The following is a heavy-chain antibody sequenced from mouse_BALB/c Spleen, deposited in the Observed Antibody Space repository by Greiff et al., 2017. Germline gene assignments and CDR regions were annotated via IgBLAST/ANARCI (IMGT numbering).Heavy chain of an antibody. CDR3: ARAYGNYFDY. CDR1: GFTFSSFG. J-gene: IGHJ2*01. D-gene: IGHD2-1*01. V-gene: IGHV5-17*02. Sequence: EVKLMESGGGLVQPEGSRKLSCAASGFTFSSFGMHWVRQAPEKGLEWVAYISSGSSTIYYADTVKGRFTISRDNPKNTLFLQMTSLRSEDTAMYYCARAYGNYFDYWGQGTTLTVSS. CDR2: ISSGSSTI.